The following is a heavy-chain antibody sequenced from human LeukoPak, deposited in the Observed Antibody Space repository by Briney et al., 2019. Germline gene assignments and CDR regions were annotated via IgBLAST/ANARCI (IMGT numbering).Heavy chain of an antibody. CDR3: ARGPPHQLLFVVPENWFDP. D-gene: IGHD2-2*01. Sequence: SETLSLTCTVSGGSISSSSHYWGWIRQPPGKGLEWIGSIYYSGSTYYNPSLKSRVTISVDTSKNQFSLKLSSVTAADTAVYYCARGPPHQLLFVVPENWFDPWGQGTLVTVSS. CDR2: IYYSGST. CDR1: GGSISSSSHY. V-gene: IGHV4-39*01. J-gene: IGHJ5*02.